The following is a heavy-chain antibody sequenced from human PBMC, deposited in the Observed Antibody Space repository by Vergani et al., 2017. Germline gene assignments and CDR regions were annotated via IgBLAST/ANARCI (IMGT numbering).Heavy chain of an antibody. Sequence: QVQLQQWGAGVVKPSGTLSLTCAVFGESFSSLYWSWIRQPPGKGLEWIGEINNDGHTNYNPSLESRVTVSRDTAKNQFCLNLMSVTAADTAMYYCAVRRRVNLVGGGSGSKRTFDYWSQGSLVTVSS. V-gene: IGHV4-34*02. CDR1: GESFSSLY. CDR2: INNDGHT. D-gene: IGHD1-26*01. CDR3: AVRRRVNLVGGGSGSKRTFDY. J-gene: IGHJ4*02.